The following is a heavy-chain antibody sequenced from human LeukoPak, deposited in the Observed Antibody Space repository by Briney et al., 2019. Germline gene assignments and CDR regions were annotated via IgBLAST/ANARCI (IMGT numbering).Heavy chain of an antibody. V-gene: IGHV3-30-3*01. CDR1: GFTFSSCA. J-gene: IGHJ4*02. D-gene: IGHD2-2*01. CDR2: ISYDGSNK. CDR3: AREGLIGYCSSTSCYDTQWRAYYFDY. Sequence: GGSLRLSCAASGFTFSSCAMHWVRQAPGKGLEWVAVISYDGSNKYYADSVKGRFTISRDNSKNTLYLQMNSLRAEDTAVYYCAREGLIGYCSSTSCYDTQWRAYYFDYWGQGTLVTVSS.